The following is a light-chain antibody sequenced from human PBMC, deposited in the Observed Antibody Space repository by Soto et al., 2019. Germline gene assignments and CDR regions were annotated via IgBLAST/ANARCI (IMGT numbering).Light chain of an antibody. Sequence: DIQMTQSPSSVSSSVGERVTITCQASQDISNYLNWYQQKPGKAPKLLIYDASNLETGVPSRFSGSGSGTDFTFTISSLQPEDIATYYCQQYDNLPLFFGGGTKVEIK. CDR1: QDISNY. J-gene: IGKJ4*01. CDR3: QQYDNLPLF. CDR2: DAS. V-gene: IGKV1-33*01.